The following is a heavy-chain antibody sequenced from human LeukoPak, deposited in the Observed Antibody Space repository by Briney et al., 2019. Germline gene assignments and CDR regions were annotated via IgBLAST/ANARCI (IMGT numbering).Heavy chain of an antibody. D-gene: IGHD2-2*02. Sequence: SETLSLTRAVYGGSFSGYYWSWILQPPGRGLEWIGEINHSGSTNYNPSLKSRVTISVDTSKNQFSLKLSSVTAADTAVYYCARVFSVVVPAAILDYGMDVWGQGTTVTVSS. V-gene: IGHV4-34*01. J-gene: IGHJ6*02. CDR3: ARVFSVVVPAAILDYGMDV. CDR2: INHSGST. CDR1: GGSFSGYY.